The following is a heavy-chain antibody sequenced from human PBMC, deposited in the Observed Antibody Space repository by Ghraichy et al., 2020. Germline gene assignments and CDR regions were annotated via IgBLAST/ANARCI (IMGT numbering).Heavy chain of an antibody. Sequence: GGSLRLSCAASGFTFSNYAVNWVRQAPGKGLEWVSVISGSGGNTYNADSVKGRFTISRDSSKNTVYLQMNSLRAEDTAIYYCAKDGRYCSGGSCHPLGLYYYMDVWGKGTTVTVSS. CDR2: ISGSGGNT. J-gene: IGHJ6*03. CDR1: GFTFSNYA. D-gene: IGHD2-15*01. CDR3: AKDGRYCSGGSCHPLGLYYYMDV. V-gene: IGHV3-23*01.